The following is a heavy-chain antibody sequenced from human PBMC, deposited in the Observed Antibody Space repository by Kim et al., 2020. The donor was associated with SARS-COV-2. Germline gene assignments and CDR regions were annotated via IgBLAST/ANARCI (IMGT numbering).Heavy chain of an antibody. J-gene: IGHJ6*01. CDR1: GDSISSSGYY. CDR3: VSRSYDGGWHIELDF. CDR2: VHDSGST. D-gene: IGHD3-16*01. Sequence: SETLSLTCSVSGDSISSSGYYWGWIRQPPGMGLEWIGSVHDSGSTYYSPSLKNRVTISADTSKKEFSLKMTSVTAADTAVYYCVSRSYDGGWHIELDFWG. V-gene: IGHV4-39*01.